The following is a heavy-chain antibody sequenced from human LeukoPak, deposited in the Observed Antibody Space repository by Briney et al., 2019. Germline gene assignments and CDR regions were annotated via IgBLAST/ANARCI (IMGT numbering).Heavy chain of an antibody. CDR3: ARDGVD. CDR1: GFTFGDYA. J-gene: IGHJ4*02. D-gene: IGHD2-15*01. V-gene: IGHV3-66*01. Sequence: GGSLRLSCKASGFTFGDYAMSWVRQAPGKGLEWVSVIYSGGSTYYADSVKGRFTISRDNSKNTLYLQMNSLRAEDTAVYYCARDGVDWGQGTLVTVSS. CDR2: IYSGGST.